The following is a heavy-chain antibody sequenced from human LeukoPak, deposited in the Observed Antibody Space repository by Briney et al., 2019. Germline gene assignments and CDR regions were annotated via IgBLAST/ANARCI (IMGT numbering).Heavy chain of an antibody. Sequence: PSETLSLTCTVSGGSMNNYYWTWIRQPPGKALEWIGAIYYSGSTDYNPSLKSRVTMSVDTSNNQFSLNLNSVTAADTAVYYCARDKWGYYDSSGTLFDYWGQGTLVTVSS. CDR3: ARDKWGYYDSSGTLFDY. CDR1: GGSMNNYY. J-gene: IGHJ4*02. V-gene: IGHV4-59*01. CDR2: IYYSGST. D-gene: IGHD3-22*01.